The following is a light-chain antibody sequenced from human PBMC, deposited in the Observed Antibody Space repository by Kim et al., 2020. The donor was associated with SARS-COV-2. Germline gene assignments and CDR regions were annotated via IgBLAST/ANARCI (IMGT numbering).Light chain of an antibody. CDR2: YDS. Sequence: SYELTQPPSVSVAPGKTARITCGGNNIGSKSVHWYQQKPGQAPVLVIYYDSDRPSGIPERFSGSDSGNTATLTISRVEAGDEADYYCQVWDSSSDPWVCGGGTQLTVL. V-gene: IGLV3-21*04. CDR1: NIGSKS. CDR3: QVWDSSSDPWV. J-gene: IGLJ3*02.